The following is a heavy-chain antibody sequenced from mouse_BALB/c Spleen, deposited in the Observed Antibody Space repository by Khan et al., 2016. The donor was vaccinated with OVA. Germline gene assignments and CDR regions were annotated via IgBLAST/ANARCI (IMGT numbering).Heavy chain of an antibody. D-gene: IGHD1-1*01. V-gene: IGHV5-9-3*01. J-gene: IGHJ3*01. CDR1: GFTFSTFA. CDR3: ARHNYGPFAY. Sequence: EVQLQESGGDLVKPGGSLKLSCAASGFTFSTFAMSWVRQTPDKRLEWVATISTAGDYIYYPDSVKGRFTISRDNAKNTLYLQMSSLRLEDTAMYYCARHNYGPFAYWGQGTLVTVSA. CDR2: ISTAGDYI.